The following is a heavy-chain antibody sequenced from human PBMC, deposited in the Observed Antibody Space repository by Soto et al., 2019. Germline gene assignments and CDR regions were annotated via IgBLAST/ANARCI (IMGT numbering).Heavy chain of an antibody. CDR2: ISGSGGSR. V-gene: IGHV3-23*01. CDR3: AKDPEVVVTAPDY. Sequence: PGGSLRLSCAASGFTFSSYAMNWVRQAPGKGLEWVSAISGSGGSRYYVDSVKGRFTISRDNSRNTLYLQMNSLRAEDTAVYYCAKDPEVVVTAPDYWGQGTLVTVSS. J-gene: IGHJ4*02. CDR1: GFTFSSYA. D-gene: IGHD2-21*02.